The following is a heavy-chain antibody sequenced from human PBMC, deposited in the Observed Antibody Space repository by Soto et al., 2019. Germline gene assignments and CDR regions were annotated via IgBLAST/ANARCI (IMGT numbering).Heavy chain of an antibody. CDR1: GGSISSSGYY. J-gene: IGHJ4*02. CDR3: AREAYCSSTSCPVVA. D-gene: IGHD2-2*01. V-gene: IGHV4-31*03. CDR2: IYYSGST. Sequence: QVQLQESGPGLVKPSQTLSLTCTVSGGSISSSGYYWSWIRQHPGKGLEWIGYIYYSGSTYYNPSLKSRVTISVDTSKNQFSLKLSSVTAADTAVYYCAREAYCSSTSCPVVAWGQGTLVTVSS.